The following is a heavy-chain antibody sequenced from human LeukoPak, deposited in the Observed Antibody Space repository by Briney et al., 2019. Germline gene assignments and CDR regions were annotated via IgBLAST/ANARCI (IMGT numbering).Heavy chain of an antibody. CDR2: INHSGST. J-gene: IGHJ1*01. Sequence: SETLSLTCAVSGGSFSGYYWSWIRQSPGKGPEWIAEINHSGSTNYNPSLKSRVTISVDTSKNQFSLRLTSVTAADTGLYYCARGGSFYYGSASLEYFQHWGQGTLVTVSS. CDR3: ARGGSFYYGSASLEYFQH. D-gene: IGHD3-10*01. CDR1: GGSFSGYY. V-gene: IGHV4-34*01.